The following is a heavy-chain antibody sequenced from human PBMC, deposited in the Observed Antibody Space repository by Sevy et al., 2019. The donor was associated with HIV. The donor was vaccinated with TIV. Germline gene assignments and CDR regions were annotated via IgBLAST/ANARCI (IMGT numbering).Heavy chain of an antibody. CDR2: ISYDGSNK. J-gene: IGHJ6*02. Sequence: GGSLRLSCAASGFTFSSYAMHWVRQAPGKGLEWVAVISYDGSNKYYADSVKGRFTISSDNSKNTLYLQMNSLRAEDTAVYYCARDPNYGDYEFYYYYGMDVWGQGTTVTVSS. CDR1: GFTFSSYA. CDR3: ARDPNYGDYEFYYYYGMDV. D-gene: IGHD4-17*01. V-gene: IGHV3-30*04.